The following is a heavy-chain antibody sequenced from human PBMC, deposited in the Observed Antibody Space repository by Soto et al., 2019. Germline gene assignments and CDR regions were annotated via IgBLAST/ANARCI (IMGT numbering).Heavy chain of an antibody. CDR3: ARDLTRTYHDNSGHYYFDY. J-gene: IGHJ4*02. CDR2: ISAYNGNT. V-gene: IGHV1-18*04. D-gene: IGHD3-22*01. CDR1: GYTFTTYG. Sequence: ASVKVSCKASGYTFTTYGISWVRQAPGQGLEWMGWISAYNGNTNYAQKIQGRVTMTTDTSTSTAYMELRSLRSDDTAVYYCARDLTRTYHDNSGHYYFDYWGQGTLVTVSS.